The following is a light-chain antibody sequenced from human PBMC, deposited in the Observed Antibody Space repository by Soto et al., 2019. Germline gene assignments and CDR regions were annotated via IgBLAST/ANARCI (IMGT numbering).Light chain of an antibody. CDR2: ANS. CDR3: QSYDSSLSGYV. Sequence: QSVLTQPPSVSGAPGQSVTISCTGSSSNIGAGYDVHWYQQLPGTAPKLLIYANSNRPSGVPDGFSGSKSGISASLAITGLQAEDEADYYCQSYDSSLSGYVFGTGTKLTVL. CDR1: SSNIGAGYD. J-gene: IGLJ1*01. V-gene: IGLV1-40*01.